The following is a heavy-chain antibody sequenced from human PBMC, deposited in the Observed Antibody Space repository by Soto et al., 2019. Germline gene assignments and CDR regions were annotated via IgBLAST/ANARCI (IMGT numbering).Heavy chain of an antibody. CDR1: GGTFSSYA. J-gene: IGHJ6*02. CDR3: ATRGGYCISTSCYRGMDV. Sequence: GASVKVSCKASGGTFSSYAISWVRQAPGQGLEWMGGIIPIFGTANYAQKFQGRVTITADESTSTAYMELSSLRSEDTAVYYCATRGGYCISTSCYRGMDVWGQGTTVTVSS. D-gene: IGHD2-2*03. V-gene: IGHV1-69*13. CDR2: IIPIFGTA.